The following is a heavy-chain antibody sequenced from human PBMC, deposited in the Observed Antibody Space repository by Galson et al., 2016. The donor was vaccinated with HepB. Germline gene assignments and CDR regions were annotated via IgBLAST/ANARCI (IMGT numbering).Heavy chain of an antibody. Sequence: SLRLSCAASGFTFSRYGMHWVRQVPGKGLEWVAIIWYDGDNKYYAYSVKGRFTISRDISKNTVFLQMISLRAEDTAVYYCARDAGWDFTAWYYMDVWGKGTTVTVSS. CDR2: IWYDGDNK. CDR1: GFTFSRYG. D-gene: IGHD1-26*01. V-gene: IGHV3-33*01. CDR3: ARDAGWDFTAWYYMDV. J-gene: IGHJ6*03.